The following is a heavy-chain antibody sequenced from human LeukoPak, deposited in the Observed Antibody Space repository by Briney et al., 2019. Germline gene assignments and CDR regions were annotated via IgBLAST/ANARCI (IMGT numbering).Heavy chain of an antibody. D-gene: IGHD3-10*01. CDR3: ARAGMHDAFDI. CDR1: GFTFSSYS. J-gene: IGHJ3*02. CDR2: ISSSSSYI. Sequence: GGSLRLSCAASGFTFSSYSMNWVRQAPGKGLEWVSSISSSSSYIYYADSVKGRSTISRDNAKNSLYLQMNSLRAEDTAVYYCARAGMHDAFDIWGQGTMVTVSS. V-gene: IGHV3-21*01.